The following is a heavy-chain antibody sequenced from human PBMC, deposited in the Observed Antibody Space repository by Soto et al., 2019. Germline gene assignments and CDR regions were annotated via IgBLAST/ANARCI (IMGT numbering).Heavy chain of an antibody. Sequence: QVQLVESGGGVVQPGRSLRLSCAASGFTFSSYGMHWVRQAPGKGLEWVAVISYDGSNKYYADSVKGRFTISRDNSKNTLYLHMNSLRAEDTAVYYCAKVSGMTTVTTAGYWGQGTLVTVSS. D-gene: IGHD4-17*01. CDR1: GFTFSSYG. CDR3: AKVSGMTTVTTAGY. V-gene: IGHV3-30*18. CDR2: ISYDGSNK. J-gene: IGHJ4*02.